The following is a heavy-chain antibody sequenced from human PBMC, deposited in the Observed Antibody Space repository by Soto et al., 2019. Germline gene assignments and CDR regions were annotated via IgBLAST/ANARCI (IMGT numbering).Heavy chain of an antibody. J-gene: IGHJ6*02. Sequence: PGESLKISCKGSGYSFTSYWISWVRQMPGKGLEWMGRIDPSDSYTNYSPSFQGHVTISADKSISTAYLQWSSLKASDTAMYYCARFMITFGGVIVIPEYSMDVWGQGTTVTVSS. CDR3: ARFMITFGGVIVIPEYSMDV. V-gene: IGHV5-10-1*01. CDR1: GYSFTSYW. D-gene: IGHD3-16*02. CDR2: IDPSDSYT.